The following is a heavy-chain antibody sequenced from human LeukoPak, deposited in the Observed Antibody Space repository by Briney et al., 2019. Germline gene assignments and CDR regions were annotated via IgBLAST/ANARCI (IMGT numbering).Heavy chain of an antibody. Sequence: GGSLRLSCAASGFTFSSYGMHWVRQAPGKGLEWVVVISYDGSNKYYADSVKGRFTISRDNSKNTLYLQMNSLRAEDTAVYYCAKGYSGYDWSLVDYWGQGTLVTVSS. CDR1: GFTFSSYG. J-gene: IGHJ4*02. CDR3: AKGYSGYDWSLVDY. D-gene: IGHD5-12*01. CDR2: ISYDGSNK. V-gene: IGHV3-30*18.